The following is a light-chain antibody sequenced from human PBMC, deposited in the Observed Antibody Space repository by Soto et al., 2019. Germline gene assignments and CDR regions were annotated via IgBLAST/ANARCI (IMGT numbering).Light chain of an antibody. CDR2: VAS. CDR1: QGISSY. Sequence: DIQLTQSPSFLSASVGDRVTITCRASQGISSYLAWYQQKPGKALKLLIYVASTLQSGVPSRFSGSGSGTEFTLTISSLQPEDFATYYCQQSYSTPWTFGQGTKVDIK. J-gene: IGKJ1*01. V-gene: IGKV1-9*01. CDR3: QQSYSTPWT.